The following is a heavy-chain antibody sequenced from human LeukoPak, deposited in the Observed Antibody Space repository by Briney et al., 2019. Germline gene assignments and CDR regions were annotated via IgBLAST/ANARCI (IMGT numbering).Heavy chain of an antibody. CDR2: TYYRSTWYN. J-gene: IGHJ5*02. CDR1: GDSVSSNSVT. V-gene: IGHV6-1*01. Sequence: SQTLSLTCAISGDSVSSNSVTWNWIRQSPSRGLEWLGRTYYRSTWYNDYAVSVRGRITVNPDTSRNQFSLHLNSVTPEDTAVYYCARRLTQYDCFDPWGQGILVTVSS. D-gene: IGHD2-2*01. CDR3: ARRLTQYDCFDP.